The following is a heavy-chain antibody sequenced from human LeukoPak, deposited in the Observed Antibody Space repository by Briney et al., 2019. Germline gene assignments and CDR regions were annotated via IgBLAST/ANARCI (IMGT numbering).Heavy chain of an antibody. CDR3: ARATGTWGHDGFDI. CDR2: ISGDSSHT. CDR1: GYNFIIHG. D-gene: IGHD3-16*01. J-gene: IGHJ3*02. Sequence: ASVTVSFTAYGYNFIIHGISWVRQAPGQGREWMGWISGDSSHTNYAQRLQGRVPMTTDTSTTTAYMELRSLRSDDTAVYYCARATGTWGHDGFDIWGQGTMVTVSS. V-gene: IGHV1-18*01.